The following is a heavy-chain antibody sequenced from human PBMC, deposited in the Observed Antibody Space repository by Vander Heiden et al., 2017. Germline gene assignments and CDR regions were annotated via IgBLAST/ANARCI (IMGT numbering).Heavy chain of an antibody. D-gene: IGHD3-10*01. V-gene: IGHV1-69*06. CDR1: GGSFTSFP. J-gene: IGHJ6*02. Sequence: QVQLVQSGAEVEKPGSSVKVSCKASGGSFTSFPISWVRQAPGQGLEWMGEISPIFGRAKYTQEFQGRLTITADKSTSTVYMELSSLRSEDTAVYYCARCYYGSGPVHYYGMDVWGQGTTVTVSS. CDR3: ARCYYGSGPVHYYGMDV. CDR2: ISPIFGRA.